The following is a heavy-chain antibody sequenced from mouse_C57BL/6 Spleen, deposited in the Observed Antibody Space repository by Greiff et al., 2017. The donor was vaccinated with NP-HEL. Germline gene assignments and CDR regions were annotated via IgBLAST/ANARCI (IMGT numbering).Heavy chain of an antibody. D-gene: IGHD1-1*01. CDR2: IYPGDGDT. CDR3: ARSGNYGSSSDY. V-gene: IGHV1-80*01. CDR1: GYAFSSYW. J-gene: IGHJ2*01. Sequence: VQLQQSGAELVKPGASVKISCKASGYAFSSYWMNWVKQRPGKGLEWIGQIYPGDGDTNYNGKFKGKATLTADKSSSTAYMQLSSLTSEDSAVYFCARSGNYGSSSDYWGQGTTLTVSS.